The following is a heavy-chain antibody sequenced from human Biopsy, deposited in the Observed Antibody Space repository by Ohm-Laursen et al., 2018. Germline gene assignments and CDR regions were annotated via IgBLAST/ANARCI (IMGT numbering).Heavy chain of an antibody. D-gene: IGHD1-26*01. J-gene: IGHJ6*02. Sequence: GSSVKVSCKASGGTFSSDAITWVRQAPGQGLEWMGGIIPMLGPANYAQKFQGRVTITADESTSTAYMELSSLRSEDTAVYYCASSNSGTYDVWGQGTTVTVSS. CDR1: GGTFSSDA. CDR2: IIPMLGPA. V-gene: IGHV1-69*01. CDR3: ASSNSGTYDV.